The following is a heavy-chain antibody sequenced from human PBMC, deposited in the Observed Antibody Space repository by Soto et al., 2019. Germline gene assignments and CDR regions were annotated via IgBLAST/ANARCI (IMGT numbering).Heavy chain of an antibody. J-gene: IGHJ4*02. V-gene: IGHV1-18*01. CDR3: ARVAGYGSGSRHFDT. CDR1: GYTFSTYG. CDR2: TVATSGST. D-gene: IGHD3-10*01. Sequence: QVQLVQSGAEVTEPGASVKLSCKTSGYTFSTYGLSWVRQAPGQGLEWMGWTVATSGSTIYAQKFQGRVTVTTDRSTNTGYLELRSLTSDDTALYYCARVAGYGSGSRHFDTWGQGTLVTVSS.